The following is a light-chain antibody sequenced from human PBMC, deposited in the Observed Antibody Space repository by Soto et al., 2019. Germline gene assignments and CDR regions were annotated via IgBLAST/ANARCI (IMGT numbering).Light chain of an antibody. J-gene: IGKJ2*01. CDR3: QQSYSTPPFT. V-gene: IGKV1-39*01. Sequence: DIQLTQSPSSLSASVGARFTITCRASQSISSFLNWYQQKPGKAPKLLIYAASRLQSGVPSRFSGSGSGTDFNLTISSLQPEDFATDYCQQSYSTPPFTFGHGTKLESK. CDR1: QSISSF. CDR2: AAS.